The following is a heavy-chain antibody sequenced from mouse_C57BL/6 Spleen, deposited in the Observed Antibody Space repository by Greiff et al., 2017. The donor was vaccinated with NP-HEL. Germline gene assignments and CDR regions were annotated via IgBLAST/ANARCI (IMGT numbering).Heavy chain of an antibody. J-gene: IGHJ3*01. CDR1: GYTFTSYW. D-gene: IGHD1-1*01. CDR3: ARSATVVEGAWFAY. V-gene: IGHV1-52*01. CDR2: IDPSDSET. Sequence: QVQLQQPGAELVRPGSSVKLSCKASGYTFTSYWMHWVKQRPIQGLEWIGNIDPSDSETHYNQKFKDKATLTVDKSSSTAYMQLSNLTSEDSAVYYCARSATVVEGAWFAYWGQGTLVTVSA.